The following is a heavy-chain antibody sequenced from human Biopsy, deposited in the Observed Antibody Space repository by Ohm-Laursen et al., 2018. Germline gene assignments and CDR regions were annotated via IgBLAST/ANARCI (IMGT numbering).Heavy chain of an antibody. CDR2: IWYDGTNE. D-gene: IGHD3-22*01. V-gene: IGHV3-33*04. CDR1: GFTFGHYA. J-gene: IGHJ4*02. Sequence: SSLRLSCSASGFTFGHYAMHWVRQAPGKGLEWISLIWYDGTNEDYADSVKGRFTISRDNSKNTLYLQMNSLRVEDTAVYYCAKDWTSQYYYDSMDDYWGQGTLVTVSS. CDR3: AKDWTSQYYYDSMDDY.